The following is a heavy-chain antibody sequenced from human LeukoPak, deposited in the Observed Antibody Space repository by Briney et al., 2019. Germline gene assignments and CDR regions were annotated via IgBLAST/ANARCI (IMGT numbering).Heavy chain of an antibody. CDR2: IYHKGST. CDR1: GGSISSNSYY. V-gene: IGHV4-61*05. CDR3: ARFGVIGSNVYNWFDP. J-gene: IGHJ5*02. D-gene: IGHD2-21*01. Sequence: KPSETLSLTCTVSGGSISSNSYYWGWIRQPPGEGLEWIGHIYHKGSTTYNSSLKSRITISVNASKTQFSLKLSSVTAADTAVYYCARFGVIGSNVYNWFDPWGPGILVTVSS.